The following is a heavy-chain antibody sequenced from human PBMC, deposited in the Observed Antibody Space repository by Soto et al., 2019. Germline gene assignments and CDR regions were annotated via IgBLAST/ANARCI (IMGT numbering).Heavy chain of an antibody. J-gene: IGHJ4*02. V-gene: IGHV1-46*01. CDR1: GYTFTSYY. Sequence: ASVKVSCKASGYTFTSYYMHWVRQAPGQGLEWMGIINPSGGSTSYAQKFQGRVTMTRDTSTSTVYMELSSLRSEDTAVYYCARYFYGSWSYSHFDYCGQGTLVTVSS. CDR3: ARYFYGSWSYSHFDY. CDR2: INPSGGST. D-gene: IGHD3-10*01.